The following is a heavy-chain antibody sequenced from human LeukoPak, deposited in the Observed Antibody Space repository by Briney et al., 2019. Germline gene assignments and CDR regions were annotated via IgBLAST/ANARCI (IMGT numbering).Heavy chain of an antibody. CDR1: GGSISTYY. Sequence: SETLSLTCTASGGSISTYYWTWIRQPPGKGLEWIGYIYYTGTTNYNPSLKSRVTISVDTSKNQFSLKLSSVTAADTAVYYCARTGSWYYYFDYWGQGALVTVSS. V-gene: IGHV4-59*01. D-gene: IGHD6-13*01. CDR3: ARTGSWYYYFDY. CDR2: IYYTGTT. J-gene: IGHJ4*02.